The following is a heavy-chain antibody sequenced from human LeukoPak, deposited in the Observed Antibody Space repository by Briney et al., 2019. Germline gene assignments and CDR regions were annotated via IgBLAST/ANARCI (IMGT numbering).Heavy chain of an antibody. D-gene: IGHD3-22*01. CDR3: ARDPVLRYYDSSGTRVDY. V-gene: IGHV3-21*01. J-gene: IGHJ4*02. Sequence: TGGSLRLSCAASGFTFSSYSMSWVRQAPGKGLEWVSSISSSSSYIYYADSVKGRFTISRDNAKNSLYLQMNSLRAEDTAVYYCARDPVLRYYDSSGTRVDYWGQGTLVTVSS. CDR2: ISSSSSYI. CDR1: GFTFSSYS.